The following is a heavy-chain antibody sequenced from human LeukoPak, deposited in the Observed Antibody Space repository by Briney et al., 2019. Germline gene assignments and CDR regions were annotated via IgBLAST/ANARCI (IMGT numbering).Heavy chain of an antibody. V-gene: IGHV1-69*13. D-gene: IGHD5-18*01. CDR3: ASGEGYSYGSDY. Sequence: SVKVSCTASGGTFSSYAISWVRQAPGQGLEWMGGIIPIFGTANYAQKFQGRVTITADESTSTAYMELSSLRSEDTAVYYCASGEGYSYGSDYWGQGTLVTVSS. CDR1: GGTFSSYA. J-gene: IGHJ4*02. CDR2: IIPIFGTA.